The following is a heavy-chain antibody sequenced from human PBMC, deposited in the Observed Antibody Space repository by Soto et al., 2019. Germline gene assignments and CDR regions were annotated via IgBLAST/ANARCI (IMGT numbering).Heavy chain of an antibody. D-gene: IGHD2-15*01. CDR3: VRDVGCIGGSCYSSWFDP. Sequence: QVQLQESGPGLVKPSETLSLTCTGSGGSISSYYWSWIRQPAGKGLERIGRIYTSGRTNYNASPKSLVTMSLHAFQNQFSPERISVTSADPAVYYCVRDVGCIGGSCYSSWFDPWGQGTLVTVSS. J-gene: IGHJ5*02. CDR2: IYTSGRT. V-gene: IGHV4-4*07. CDR1: GGSISSYY.